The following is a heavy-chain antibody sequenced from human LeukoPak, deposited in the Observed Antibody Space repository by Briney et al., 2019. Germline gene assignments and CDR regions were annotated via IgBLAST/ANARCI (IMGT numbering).Heavy chain of an antibody. J-gene: IGHJ4*02. CDR3: ARRAGGYSHPYDY. D-gene: IGHD4-23*01. V-gene: IGHV3-53*01. CDR2: IYSGGST. Sequence: SCKASGYTFTSYAMHWVRQAPGKGLEWVSLIYSGGSTDYTDSVKGRFTISGDNSKNTLYLQMNSLRAEDTAVYYCARRAGGYSHPYDYWGQGTLVTVSS. CDR1: GYTFTSYA.